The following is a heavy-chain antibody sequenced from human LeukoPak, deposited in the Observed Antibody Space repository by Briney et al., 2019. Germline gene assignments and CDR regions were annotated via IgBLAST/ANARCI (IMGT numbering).Heavy chain of an antibody. CDR2: IKQDGSEK. D-gene: IGHD6-6*01. CDR3: ARVWSSSSYDY. CDR1: GFTFSNYW. V-gene: IGHV3-7*01. J-gene: IGHJ4*02. Sequence: PGGSLRLSFAASGFTFSNYWMSWVRQAPGKGLEWVANIKQDGSEKYYVDSVKGRFTISRDNAKNSLYLQMNSLRAEDTAVYYCARVWSSSSYDYWGQGTLVTVSS.